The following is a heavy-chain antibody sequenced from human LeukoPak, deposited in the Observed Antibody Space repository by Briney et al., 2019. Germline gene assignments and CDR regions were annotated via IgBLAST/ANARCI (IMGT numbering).Heavy chain of an antibody. Sequence: SETLSLTCTVSGGSISSYYWSWIRQPPGKGLEWIGYIYYSGSTNYNPSLKSRVTISVNTSKNQFSLKLSSVTAADTAVYYCARKEVGATTFDYWGQGTLVTVSS. CDR1: GGSISSYY. J-gene: IGHJ4*02. CDR2: IYYSGST. V-gene: IGHV4-59*01. CDR3: ARKEVGATTFDY. D-gene: IGHD1-26*01.